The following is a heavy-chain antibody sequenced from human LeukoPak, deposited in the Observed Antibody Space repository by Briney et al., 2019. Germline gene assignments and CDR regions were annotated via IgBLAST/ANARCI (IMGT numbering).Heavy chain of an antibody. CDR2: IYYSGST. V-gene: IGHV4-39*07. CDR3: ARDVYYYDSSGRYYFDY. Sequence: SETLSLTCTVSGGSISSSSYYWGWIRQPPGKGLEWIGSIYYSGSTNYNPSLKSRVTMSVDTSKNQFSLKLSSVTAADTAVYYCARDVYYYDSSGRYYFDYWGQGTLVTVSS. J-gene: IGHJ4*02. CDR1: GGSISSSSYY. D-gene: IGHD3-22*01.